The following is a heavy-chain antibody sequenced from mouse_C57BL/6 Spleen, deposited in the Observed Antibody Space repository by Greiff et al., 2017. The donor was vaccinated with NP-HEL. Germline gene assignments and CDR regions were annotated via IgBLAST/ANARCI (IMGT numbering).Heavy chain of an antibody. Sequence: EVKVEESGPGMVKPSQSLSLTCTVTGYSITSGYDWHWIRHFPGNKLEWMGYISYSGSTNYNPSLKSRNSITHDTSKNHFFLKLKSVTTEDTATYYCARGGGSSSWFAYWGQGTLVTVSA. CDR1: GYSITSGYD. V-gene: IGHV3-1*01. CDR2: ISYSGST. D-gene: IGHD1-1*01. CDR3: ARGGGSSSWFAY. J-gene: IGHJ3*01.